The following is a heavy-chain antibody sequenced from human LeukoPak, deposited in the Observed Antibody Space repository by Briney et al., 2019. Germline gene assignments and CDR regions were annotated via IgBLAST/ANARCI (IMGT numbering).Heavy chain of an antibody. CDR3: ATDLVGDSSGYPTFQH. CDR1: GFTFSSYG. V-gene: IGHV3-33*01. CDR2: IWYDGSNK. Sequence: PGRSLRLSCAASGFTFSSYGMHWVRQAPGKGLEWVAVIWYDGSNKYYADSVKGRFTISRDNSKNTLYLQMNSLRAEDTAVYYCATDLVGDSSGYPTFQHWGQGTLVTVSS. D-gene: IGHD3-22*01. J-gene: IGHJ1*01.